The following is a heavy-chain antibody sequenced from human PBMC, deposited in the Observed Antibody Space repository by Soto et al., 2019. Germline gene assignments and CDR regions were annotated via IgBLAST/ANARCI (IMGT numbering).Heavy chain of an antibody. CDR3: ARGTRGYSGYDFSY. D-gene: IGHD5-12*01. J-gene: IGHJ4*02. CDR2: IKQDGSEK. V-gene: IGHV3-7*01. Sequence: EVQLVESGGGLVQPGGSLRLSCAASGFTFSSYWMSWVRQAPGKGLEWVANIKQDGSEKYYVDSVKGRFTISRDNAKNSLYLQMNSLRAVDTAVYYCARGTRGYSGYDFSYWGQGTLVTVSS. CDR1: GFTFSSYW.